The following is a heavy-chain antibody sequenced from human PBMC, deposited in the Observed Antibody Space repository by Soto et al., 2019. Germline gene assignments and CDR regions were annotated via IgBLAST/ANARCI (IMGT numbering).Heavy chain of an antibody. CDR3: ARGLSSSPRAEFDY. V-gene: IGHV3-33*01. Sequence: PGGSLRLSCAASGFTFSNYGMHWVRQASGKGLEWVAVIWSDGSNRYYGDSVKGRFTISRDNSKNTLYLQMTSLRAEDTALYYCARGLSSSPRAEFDYWGQGTLVTVSS. CDR1: GFTFSNYG. CDR2: IWSDGSNR. J-gene: IGHJ4*02. D-gene: IGHD2-15*01.